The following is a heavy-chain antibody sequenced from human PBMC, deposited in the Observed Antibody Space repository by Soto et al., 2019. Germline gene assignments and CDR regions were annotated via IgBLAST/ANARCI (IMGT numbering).Heavy chain of an antibody. J-gene: IGHJ4*02. CDR1: GGSISSGGYF. CDR3: ARGAVGATIYFDY. D-gene: IGHD1-26*01. Sequence: QVQLQESGPGLVKPSQTLSLTCTVSGGSISSGGYFWSWIRQHPGKGLEWIGYIYYSGNTFYNPSLMTRVSISVDTSKNQFSLKLSSVTAADTAVYYCARGAVGATIYFDYWGQGTLVTVSS. CDR2: IYYSGNT. V-gene: IGHV4-31*03.